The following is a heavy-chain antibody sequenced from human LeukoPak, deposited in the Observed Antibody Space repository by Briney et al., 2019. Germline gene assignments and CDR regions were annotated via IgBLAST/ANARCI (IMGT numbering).Heavy chain of an antibody. CDR3: ARRALDAFDI. V-gene: IGHV5-51*01. J-gene: IGHJ3*02. CDR2: IYPGDSDT. Sequence: GASLQISCKGSGSRFTSYWIGWVRPLPGKGLEWMGIIYPGDSDTRYSPSFQGQVTISADKSISTAYLQWSSLKASDTAMYYCARRALDAFDIWGQGTMVTVSS. CDR1: GSRFTSYW.